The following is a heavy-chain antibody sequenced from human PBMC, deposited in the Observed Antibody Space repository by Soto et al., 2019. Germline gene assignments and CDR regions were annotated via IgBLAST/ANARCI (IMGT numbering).Heavy chain of an antibody. CDR2: ISSSGSSI. D-gene: IGHD4-17*01. CDR1: GFTFSSYS. J-gene: IGHJ2*01. Sequence: EVQLVESGGGLVKPGGSLRLSCAASGFTFSSYSMNWVRQAPGKGLEWVSSISSSGSSIYYADSGKGRFTISRDNAKNSLYLQMNSLRAEDTAVYYWARHDYGDYVYWYFDLWGRGTLVTVSS. V-gene: IGHV3-21*01. CDR3: ARHDYGDYVYWYFDL.